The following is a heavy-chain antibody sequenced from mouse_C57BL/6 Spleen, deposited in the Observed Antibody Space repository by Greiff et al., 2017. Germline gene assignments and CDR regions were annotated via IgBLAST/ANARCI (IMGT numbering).Heavy chain of an antibody. CDR2: IHPNSGST. Sequence: VQLQQPGAELVKPGASVKLSCKASGYTFTSYWMHWVKQRPGQGLEWIGMIHPNSGSTNYNEKFKSKATLTVDKSSSTAYMQLSSLTSEDSAVYYCARSGGDGYWYFDVWGTGTTVTASS. D-gene: IGHD2-3*01. V-gene: IGHV1-64*01. CDR1: GYTFTSYW. J-gene: IGHJ1*03. CDR3: ARSGGDGYWYFDV.